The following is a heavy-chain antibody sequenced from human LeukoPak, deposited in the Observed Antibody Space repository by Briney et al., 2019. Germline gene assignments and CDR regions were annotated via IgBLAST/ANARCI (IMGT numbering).Heavy chain of an antibody. Sequence: SVKVSCKASGGTFSIYTISWVRQALGQGDEWMGVIIPIFGTANYAEKFQGRVTITTDESTSTAHMELSSLRAEDTAVYYCASTIDFWSGSRRYYYYMDGWGKRPTLTVSS. CDR3: ASTIDFWSGSRRYYYYMDG. D-gene: IGHD3-3*01. CDR2: IIPIFGTA. J-gene: IGHJ6*03. CDR1: GGTFSIYT. V-gene: IGHV1-69*05.